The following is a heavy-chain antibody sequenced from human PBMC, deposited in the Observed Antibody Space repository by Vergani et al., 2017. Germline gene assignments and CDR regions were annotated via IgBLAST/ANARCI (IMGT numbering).Heavy chain of an antibody. J-gene: IGHJ4*02. D-gene: IGHD3-10*01. CDR1: FDSIRNLY. V-gene: IGHV4-59*11. CDR3: ARSRVYYGAGSPDY. Sequence: QVQLQESGPGLVKSSETLSLTCSVSFDSIRNLYCNWIRQPPGKGLEWIGSIHYSEDTNYNPSLKTRVTISVDTSKNQFSLTLTSVTAADTAVYYCARSRVYYGAGSPDYWGQGTLVTVSS. CDR2: IHYSEDT.